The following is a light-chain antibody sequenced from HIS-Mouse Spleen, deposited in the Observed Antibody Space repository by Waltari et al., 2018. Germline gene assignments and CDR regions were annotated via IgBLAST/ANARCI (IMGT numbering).Light chain of an antibody. CDR1: SCDVGVYNY. CDR2: EVS. J-gene: IGLJ2*01. Sequence: QSALTQPASVSGSPGQSITISCTGTSCDVGVYNYVSWYQQHPGKAPKLMIYEVSNRPSGVSNRFSGSKSGNTASLTISGLQAEDEADYYCSSYTSSSTPVVFGGGTKLTVL. V-gene: IGLV2-14*01. CDR3: SSYTSSSTPVV.